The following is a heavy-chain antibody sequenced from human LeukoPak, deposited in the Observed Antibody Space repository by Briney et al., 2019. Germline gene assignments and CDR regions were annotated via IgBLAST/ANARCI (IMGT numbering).Heavy chain of an antibody. J-gene: IGHJ4*02. D-gene: IGHD6-13*01. V-gene: IGHV4-38-2*02. CDR1: GYSISTSYY. CDR2: IFHRGHT. Sequence: SETLSLTCTVSGYSISTSYYWGWVRQSPGKGLEWLGSIFHRGHTYYNASLQSRVTLSIDTSKNQFSLNLTSVTAADTAVYYCAREVVAAAGTVDYWGQGTLVIVSS. CDR3: AREVVAAAGTVDY.